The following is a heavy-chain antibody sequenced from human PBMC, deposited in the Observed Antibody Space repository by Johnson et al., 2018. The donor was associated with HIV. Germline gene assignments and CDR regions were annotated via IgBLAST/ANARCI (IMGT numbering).Heavy chain of an antibody. J-gene: IGHJ3*02. CDR1: GFTFSSYD. D-gene: IGHD5-24*01. V-gene: IGHV3-13*01. CDR2: IGTAGDT. CDR3: TIWRWGWAGQEALDI. Sequence: VQLVESGGGLVQPGGSLRLSCAASGFTFSSYDMHWVRQATGKGLEWVSAIGTAGDTYYPGSVKGRFTISRDNSKNTVYLQMNSLRDEDTSVYYCTIWRWGWAGQEALDIWGPGTMVTVSS.